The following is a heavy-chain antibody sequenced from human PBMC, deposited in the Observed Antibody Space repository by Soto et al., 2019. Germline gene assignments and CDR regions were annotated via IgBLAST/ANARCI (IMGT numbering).Heavy chain of an antibody. CDR1: GGSFSGYY. V-gene: IGHV4-34*01. J-gene: IGHJ4*02. CDR2: INHSGST. Sequence: PSETVSLTCAGYGGSFSGYYWSWIRQPPGKGLEWIGEINHSGSTNYNPSLKSRVTISVDTSKNQFSLKLSSVTAADTAVYYCARNTAQYWGQGTLVTVSS. CDR3: ARNTAQY. D-gene: IGHD4-17*01.